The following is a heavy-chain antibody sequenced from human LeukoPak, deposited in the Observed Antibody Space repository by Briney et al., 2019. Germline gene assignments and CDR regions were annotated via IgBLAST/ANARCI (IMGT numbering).Heavy chain of an antibody. D-gene: IGHD5-18*01. Sequence: ASVKVSCKASGYTFTSYVISWVRQAPGQGLEWMGWISAYNGNTNYAQKLQGRVTMTTDTSTSTAYMELRSLRSDDTAVYYCARTSGSRGYSYGWDYWGQGTLVTVSS. CDR3: ARTSGSRGYSYGWDY. CDR2: ISAYNGNT. V-gene: IGHV1-18*01. CDR1: GYTFTSYV. J-gene: IGHJ4*02.